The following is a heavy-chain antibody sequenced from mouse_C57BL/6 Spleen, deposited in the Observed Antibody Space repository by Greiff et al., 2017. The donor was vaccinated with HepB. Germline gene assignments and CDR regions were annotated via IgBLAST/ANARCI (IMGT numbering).Heavy chain of an antibody. CDR1: GYAFSSYW. V-gene: IGHV1-80*01. Sequence: VKLQESGAELVKPGASVKISCKASGYAFSSYWMNWVKQRPGKGLEWIGQIYPGDGDTNYNGKFKGKATLTADKSSSTAYMQLSSLTSEDSAVYFCAFRSRWYFDVWGTGTTVTVSS. CDR2: IYPGDGDT. CDR3: AFRSRWYFDV. J-gene: IGHJ1*03.